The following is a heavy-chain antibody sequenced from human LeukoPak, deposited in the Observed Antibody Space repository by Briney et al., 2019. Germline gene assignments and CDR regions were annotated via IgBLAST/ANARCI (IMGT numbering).Heavy chain of an antibody. CDR3: ARDSSSWYSAGY. Sequence: GGSLRLSCAASGFTFSSYSMNWVRQAPGKGLEWVSSISSSSSYIYYADSVKGRFTISRDNAKNSLYLQMSSLRAEDTAVYYCARDSSSWYSAGYWGQGTLVTVSS. D-gene: IGHD6-13*01. J-gene: IGHJ4*02. CDR2: ISSSSSYI. V-gene: IGHV3-21*01. CDR1: GFTFSSYS.